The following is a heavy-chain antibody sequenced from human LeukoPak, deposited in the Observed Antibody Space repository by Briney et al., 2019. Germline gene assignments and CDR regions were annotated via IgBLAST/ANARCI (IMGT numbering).Heavy chain of an antibody. CDR3: ARHGSPQVSYQLLYFGY. J-gene: IGHJ4*02. D-gene: IGHD2-2*01. CDR1: GGSINSTSNY. CDR2: IYYSGST. V-gene: IGHV4-39*01. Sequence: SETLSLTCTVSGGSINSTSNYWGWIRQPPGKGLEWIGSIYYSGSTSYNPSLKSRVTISVDTSKNQFSLKLSSVTAADTAVYYCARHGSPQVSYQLLYFGYWGQGTLVTVSS.